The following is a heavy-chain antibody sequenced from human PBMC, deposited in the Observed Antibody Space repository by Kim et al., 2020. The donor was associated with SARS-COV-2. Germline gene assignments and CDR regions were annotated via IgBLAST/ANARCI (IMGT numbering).Heavy chain of an antibody. CDR3: GKAPDWNDEYYIDS. CDR1: GFTFNNYM. CDR2: ITWDGHGA. Sequence: GGSLRLSCAASGFTFNNYMMFWVRQAPGQGLEWVSLITWDGHGAYYADSVKGRFTISRDNSKSSLFLHMNSLRIDDSALYYCGKAPDWNDEYYIDSWGQGTLVTVSS. J-gene: IGHJ4*02. D-gene: IGHD1-1*01. V-gene: IGHV3-43*01.